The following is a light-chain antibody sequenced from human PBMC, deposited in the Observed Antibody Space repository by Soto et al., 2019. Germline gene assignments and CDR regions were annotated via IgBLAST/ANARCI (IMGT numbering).Light chain of an antibody. CDR3: SSYTTSSTQV. CDR1: SSDIGTYNY. CDR2: EVS. V-gene: IGLV2-14*01. J-gene: IGLJ3*02. Sequence: QSALTQPASVSGSPGQSITISCTGTSSDIGTYNYVSWYQQHPGKVPKLMIYEVSNRPSGVSNRFSGSKTGNTASLAISGLQAEAEADYYCSSYTTSSTQVFGGGTKVTVL.